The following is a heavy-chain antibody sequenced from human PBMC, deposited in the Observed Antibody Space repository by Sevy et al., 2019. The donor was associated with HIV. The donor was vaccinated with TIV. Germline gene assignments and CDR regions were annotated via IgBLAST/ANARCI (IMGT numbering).Heavy chain of an antibody. CDR1: GFTVSSDY. CDR2: IYSGGTT. J-gene: IGHJ6*02. D-gene: IGHD6-13*01. V-gene: IGHV3-66*01. Sequence: GGSLRLSCAASGFTVSSDYMTWVRQAPGKGLEWVSDIYSGGTTYYADSVKGRFTMSRDNSKNTVYLQMNSLRAEDTAVYYCARESSSTWQAGYYGMAVWGQGTTVTVSS. CDR3: ARESSSTWQAGYYGMAV.